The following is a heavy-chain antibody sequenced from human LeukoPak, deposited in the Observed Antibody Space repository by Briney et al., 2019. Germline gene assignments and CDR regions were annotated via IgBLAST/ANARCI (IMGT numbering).Heavy chain of an antibody. CDR1: GGSISSYY. D-gene: IGHD5-18*01. V-gene: IGHV4-59*01. Sequence: EPSGTLSLTCTVSGGSISSYYWSWIRQPPGKGLEWIGYIYYSGSTNYNPSLKSRVTISVDTSKNQFSLKLSSVTAADTAVYYCARGWIQLWPGSWFDPWGQGTLVTVSS. CDR2: IYYSGST. J-gene: IGHJ5*02. CDR3: ARGWIQLWPGSWFDP.